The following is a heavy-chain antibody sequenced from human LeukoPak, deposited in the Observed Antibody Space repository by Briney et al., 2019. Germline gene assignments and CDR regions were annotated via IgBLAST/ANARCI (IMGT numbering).Heavy chain of an antibody. CDR3: VRGQLRQWLVEPFDY. J-gene: IGHJ4*02. V-gene: IGHV1-69*13. Sequence: SVKVSCKASGGDFNNYGTSWVRQGPGQGLEWMGGIIPVFGTTKYAQKFHGRVTITADESTSTVYMELSGLTSEDTAVYYCVRGQLRQWLVEPFDYWGQGTLVAVSS. D-gene: IGHD6-19*01. CDR2: IIPVFGTT. CDR1: GGDFNNYG.